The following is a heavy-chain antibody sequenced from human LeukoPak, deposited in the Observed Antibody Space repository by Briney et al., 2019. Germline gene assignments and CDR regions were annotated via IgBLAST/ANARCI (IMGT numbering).Heavy chain of an antibody. Sequence: GGSLRLSCAASGFTFSSYWMSWVRQAPGKGREGVANIKQDGSEKYYVDSVKGRFTISRDNAKNSLYLQMNSLRAEDTAVYYCAREAITMVRGVMYYFDYWGQGTLVTVSS. V-gene: IGHV3-7*01. CDR2: IKQDGSEK. CDR1: GFTFSSYW. J-gene: IGHJ4*02. D-gene: IGHD3-10*01. CDR3: AREAITMVRGVMYYFDY.